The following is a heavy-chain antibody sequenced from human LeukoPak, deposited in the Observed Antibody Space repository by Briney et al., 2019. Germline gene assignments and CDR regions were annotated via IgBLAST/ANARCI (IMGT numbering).Heavy chain of an antibody. D-gene: IGHD4-17*01. Sequence: PGGSLRLSCAASGFTVTRNYMSWVRQAPGKGLEWVSVIYSGGSTYYADSVKGRFTISRDNSKNTLYLQMNSLRAEDTAVYYCARDRHDYGGYLSGNYFYGMDVWGQGTTVTVSS. CDR2: IYSGGST. V-gene: IGHV3-53*01. J-gene: IGHJ6*02. CDR1: GFTVTRNY. CDR3: ARDRHDYGGYLSGNYFYGMDV.